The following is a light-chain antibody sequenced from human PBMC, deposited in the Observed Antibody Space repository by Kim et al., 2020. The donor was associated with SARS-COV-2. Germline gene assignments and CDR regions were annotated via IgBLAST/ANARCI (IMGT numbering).Light chain of an antibody. CDR3: CSYTTSSTVI. CDR2: DVN. Sequence: GQSITPSGTGTSSDVGAYNYVSWYQQHPGKAPKLIIYDVNRRPSGVSNRFSGSKSGNTASLTISGLQADDEADYYCCSYTTSSTVIFGGGTKLTVL. CDR1: SSDVGAYNY. V-gene: IGLV2-14*03. J-gene: IGLJ2*01.